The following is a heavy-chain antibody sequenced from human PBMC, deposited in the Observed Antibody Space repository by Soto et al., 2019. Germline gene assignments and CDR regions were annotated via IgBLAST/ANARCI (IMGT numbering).Heavy chain of an antibody. CDR3: ARSPRSSPYFDY. V-gene: IGHV5-51*01. CDR2: IYPGDHET. J-gene: IGHJ4*02. CDR1: GYTLSNFW. D-gene: IGHD6-13*01. Sequence: GESLKISCQCSGYTLSNFWIGWVRQLPGKGLEWMGIIYPGDHETRYSPSFHGKVSILADKSINTAYLQWNSLEASDTAFYFCARSPRSSPYFDYWGQGALVTVSS.